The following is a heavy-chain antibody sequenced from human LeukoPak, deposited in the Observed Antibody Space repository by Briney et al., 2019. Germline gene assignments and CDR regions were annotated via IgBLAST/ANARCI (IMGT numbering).Heavy chain of an antibody. J-gene: IGHJ4*02. D-gene: IGHD6-19*01. CDR3: VKYSSGWYYDY. V-gene: IGHV3-64D*09. Sequence: GGSLRLSCSASGFTFSKYAMHWVRQAPGKGLEYVSAISDNGRSTYYADSVKGRFSISRDNSKNTLYLQMSSLRTEDTAVYYCVKYSSGWYYDYWGQGILVTVSS. CDR1: GFTFSKYA. CDR2: ISDNGRST.